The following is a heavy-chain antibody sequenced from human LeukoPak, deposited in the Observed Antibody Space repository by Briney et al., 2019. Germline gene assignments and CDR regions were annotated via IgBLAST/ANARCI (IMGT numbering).Heavy chain of an antibody. J-gene: IGHJ1*01. Sequence: GGTLTLSCAASGFTFSPYWMHWVRQAPGKGLVWVSRIKSDGRTNYEDSMKGRFTISRDNAKNPVSLQMNSLRAEDTGVYFCARAPSEIGGYYPEYFRHWGQGTLVTVSS. V-gene: IGHV3-74*01. CDR2: IKSDGRT. CDR1: GFTFSPYW. CDR3: ARAPSEIGGYYPEYFRH. D-gene: IGHD3-22*01.